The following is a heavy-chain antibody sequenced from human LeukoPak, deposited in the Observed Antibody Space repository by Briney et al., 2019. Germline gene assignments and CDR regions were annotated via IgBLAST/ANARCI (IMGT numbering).Heavy chain of an antibody. CDR1: GFTFSSYA. J-gene: IGHJ4*02. V-gene: IGHV3-30-3*01. CDR2: TSSDLNVK. Sequence: GGSLRLSCAASGFTFSSYAMHWVRQAPGKGLEWVAVTSSDLNVKLYADSVKGRFTISRDNSRSTLYLQMNSLRPEDTAIYYCAREGYYGSGSPPSLYFDYWGQGTLVTVSS. D-gene: IGHD3-10*01. CDR3: AREGYYGSGSPPSLYFDY.